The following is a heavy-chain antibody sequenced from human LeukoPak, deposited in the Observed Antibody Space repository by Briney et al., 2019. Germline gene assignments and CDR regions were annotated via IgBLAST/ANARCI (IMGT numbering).Heavy chain of an antibody. J-gene: IGHJ4*02. Sequence: SQTLSLTCTVSGGSISGGGYYWSGIRQHPGKGLEWIGYIYYSGNTYYNPSLKSRVTISVDTSKNQFSLRLSSVTAADTAVYYCASEGEGDYFDYWGQGTLVTVSS. D-gene: IGHD3-16*01. CDR3: ASEGEGDYFDY. CDR1: GGSISGGGYY. CDR2: IYYSGNT. V-gene: IGHV4-31*03.